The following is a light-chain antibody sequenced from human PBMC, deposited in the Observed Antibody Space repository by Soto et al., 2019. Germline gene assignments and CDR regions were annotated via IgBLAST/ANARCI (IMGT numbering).Light chain of an antibody. CDR2: DND. CDR1: GFNIGSNS. J-gene: IGLJ2*01. Sequence: RGFNIGSNSVSWYQQVPGTAPKLLLYDNDKRPSGIPDRFFGSKSGTSATLGIAGLQTADEADYYCGTWVSYLRVGVFGG. V-gene: IGLV1-51*01. CDR3: GTWVSYLRVGV.